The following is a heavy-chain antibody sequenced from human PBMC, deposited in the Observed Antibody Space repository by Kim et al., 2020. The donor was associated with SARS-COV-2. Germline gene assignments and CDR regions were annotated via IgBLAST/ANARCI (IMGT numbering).Heavy chain of an antibody. CDR3: ARGSYQSYDLWSGNLDSMDV. D-gene: IGHD3-3*01. V-gene: IGHV3-30*07. J-gene: IGHJ6*02. Sequence: GRFTISRDNSKNTLYLQMNSLRAEDTAVYYCARGSYQSYDLWSGNLDSMDVWGQGTTVTVSS.